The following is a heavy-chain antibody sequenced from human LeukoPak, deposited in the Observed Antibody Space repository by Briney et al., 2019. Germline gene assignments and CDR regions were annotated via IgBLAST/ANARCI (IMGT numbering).Heavy chain of an antibody. CDR3: SSQPAVLDLDC. Sequence: GGSLRLSCAASGFAFRSYWMTWVRQAPGKGLEWAANIRPDGSGKNYVDSVKGRFTISRDNANNALFLQMKGLRVEDTAVYYCSSQPAVLDLDCWGQGALVTVSS. J-gene: IGHJ4*02. CDR2: IRPDGSGK. CDR1: GFAFRSYW. D-gene: IGHD2/OR15-2a*01. V-gene: IGHV3-7*01.